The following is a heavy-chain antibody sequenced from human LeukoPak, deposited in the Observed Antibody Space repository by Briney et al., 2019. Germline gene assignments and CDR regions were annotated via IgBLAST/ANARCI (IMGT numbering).Heavy chain of an antibody. V-gene: IGHV4-39*01. CDR2: IYYSGNT. CDR3: ARYHYDSSGYHPSA. CDR1: GGSISSYY. J-gene: IGHJ5*02. Sequence: SETLSLTCTVSGGSISSYYWGWIRQPPGKGLEWIGSIYYSGNTHNNPSLKSRVTISVDTSKNQFSLKLSSVTAADTAVYYCARYHYDSSGYHPSAWGQGTQVTVSS. D-gene: IGHD3-22*01.